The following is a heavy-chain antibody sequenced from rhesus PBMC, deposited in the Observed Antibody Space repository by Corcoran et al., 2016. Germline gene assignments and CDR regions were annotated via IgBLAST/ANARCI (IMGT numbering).Heavy chain of an antibody. J-gene: IGHJ4*01. CDR2: IRSKYNNYAT. V-gene: IGHV3-186*02. CDR1: GFTFSDYA. D-gene: IGHD5-24*01. CDR3: TTVGFDY. Sequence: EVQLVESGGGLVQPGGSLRLSCAASGFTFSDYAMSWVRQAPGKGLEWVGYIRSKYNNYATEYAASVKGRFTISRDDSKNTLYLQMSSLKTEDTAVYYCTTVGFDYWGQGVLVTVSS.